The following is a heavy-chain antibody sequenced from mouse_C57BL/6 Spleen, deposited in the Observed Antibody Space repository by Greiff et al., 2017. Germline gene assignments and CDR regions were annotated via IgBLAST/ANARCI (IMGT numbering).Heavy chain of an antibody. CDR1: GYAFSSYW. J-gene: IGHJ1*03. Sequence: VKLQESGAELVKPGASVKISCKASGYAFSSYWMNWVKQRPGKGLEWIGQIYPGDGDTNYNGKFKGKATLTADKASSTAYMQLGSLTSEDSAVYFCARGGSRYWYFEVWGTGTTVTVSS. V-gene: IGHV1-80*01. CDR2: IYPGDGDT. CDR3: ARGGSRYWYFEV.